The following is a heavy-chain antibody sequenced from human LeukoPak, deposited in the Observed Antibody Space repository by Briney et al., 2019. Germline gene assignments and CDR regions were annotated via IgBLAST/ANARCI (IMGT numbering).Heavy chain of an antibody. CDR3: AKDCNGGNCYIDY. V-gene: IGHV3-23*01. J-gene: IGHJ4*02. D-gene: IGHD2-15*01. CDR1: GFTFSSYA. Sequence: GGSLRLSCAASGFTFSSYAMSWVRQAPGKGLEWVSAISGSGGSTYYADSVKGRFTISRDNSKNTLYLQMNSLRAEDTAIYYCAKDCNGGNCYIDYWGQGTLVTVAS. CDR2: ISGSGGST.